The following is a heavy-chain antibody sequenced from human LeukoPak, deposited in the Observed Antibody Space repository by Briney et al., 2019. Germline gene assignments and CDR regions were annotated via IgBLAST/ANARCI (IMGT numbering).Heavy chain of an antibody. CDR3: GFTSFGELPNPLPVDY. CDR1: GGTFSSYA. J-gene: IGHJ4*02. V-gene: IGHV1-69*13. D-gene: IGHD3-10*01. CDR2: IIPIFGTA. Sequence: GASVTVSCKASGGTFSSYAIGWVRQAPGQGLEWMGGIIPIFGTANYAQKFQGRVTITADESTSTAYMELSSLRSEETAVYYCGFTSFGELPNPLPVDYWGQGTLVTVSS.